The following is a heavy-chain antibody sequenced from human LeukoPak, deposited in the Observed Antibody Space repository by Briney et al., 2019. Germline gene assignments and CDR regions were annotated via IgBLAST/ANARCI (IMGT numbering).Heavy chain of an antibody. CDR1: GFTFSSYA. V-gene: IGHV3-23*01. Sequence: GGSLRLSCAASGFTFSSYAMSWVRQAPGKGLEWVSAISGSGGSTYYADSVKGRFTISRDNSKNTLYLQMNSLRAEDTAVYYCAKAHLPYYYDSSGSDFDYWGQGTLVTVSS. D-gene: IGHD3-22*01. CDR2: ISGSGGST. CDR3: AKAHLPYYYDSSGSDFDY. J-gene: IGHJ4*02.